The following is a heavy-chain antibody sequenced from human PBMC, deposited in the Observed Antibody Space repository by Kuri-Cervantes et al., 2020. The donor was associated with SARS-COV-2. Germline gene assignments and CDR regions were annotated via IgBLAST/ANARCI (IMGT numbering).Heavy chain of an antibody. CDR1: GYSFTSYW. V-gene: IGHV5-10-1*01. Sequence: GESLKISCKGSGYSFTSYWISWVRQMPGKGLEWMGRIDPSDSYTNYSPSFQGHVTISADKSISTAYLQWSSLKASDTAMYYCARHRKGNCSSTSCRLHVDVWGQGTTVTVSS. J-gene: IGHJ6*02. CDR3: ARHRKGNCSSTSCRLHVDV. D-gene: IGHD2-2*01. CDR2: IDPSDSYT.